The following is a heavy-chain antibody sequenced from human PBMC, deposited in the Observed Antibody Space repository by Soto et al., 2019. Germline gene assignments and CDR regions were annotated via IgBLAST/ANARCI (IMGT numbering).Heavy chain of an antibody. CDR2: INHSGST. D-gene: IGHD2-21*01. J-gene: IGHJ5*02. CDR1: GGSFSGYY. Sequence: SETLSLTCAVYGGSFSGYYRSWIRQPPGKGLEWIGEINHSGSTNYNPSLKSRVTISVDTSKNQFSLKLSSVTAADTAVYYCASFIPNWFSPWGRGTLVPVSS. V-gene: IGHV4-34*01. CDR3: ASFIPNWFSP.